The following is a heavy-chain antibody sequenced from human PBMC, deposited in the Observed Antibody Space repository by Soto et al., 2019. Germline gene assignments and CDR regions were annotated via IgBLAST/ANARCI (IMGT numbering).Heavy chain of an antibody. J-gene: IGHJ4*02. D-gene: IGHD2-15*01. CDR2: ISGSGADT. CDR3: AKDTGRGGGSVFVY. V-gene: IGHV3-23*01. CDR1: GFIFSNYA. Sequence: EVQLLESGGGLVQPGGSLRLSCAPSGFIFSNYAMSWVRQARGKGLEWVSAISGSGADTYYTESVKGRFTISRDNFKNTLYLQMNSLRAEDTAVYYCAKDTGRGGGSVFVYWGQGTLVTVSS.